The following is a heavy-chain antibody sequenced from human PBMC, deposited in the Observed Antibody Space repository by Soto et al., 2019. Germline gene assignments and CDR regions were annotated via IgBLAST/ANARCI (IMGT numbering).Heavy chain of an antibody. CDR3: ARDRDDFWSGYPRRNAFDI. V-gene: IGHV1-18*01. CDR1: GYTFTSYG. D-gene: IGHD3-3*01. CDR2: ISAYNDNT. J-gene: IGHJ3*02. Sequence: GASVKVSCKASGYTFTSYGISWVRQAPGQGLEWMGWISAYNDNTNYAQKLQGRVTMTTDTSTSTAYMELRSLRSDDTAVYYCARDRDDFWSGYPRRNAFDIWGQGTMVTVS.